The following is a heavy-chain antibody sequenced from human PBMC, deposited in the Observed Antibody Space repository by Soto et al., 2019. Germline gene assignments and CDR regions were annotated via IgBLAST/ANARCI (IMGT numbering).Heavy chain of an antibody. V-gene: IGHV5-10-1*04. CDR3: AREQYYYDSRVYYYGMDV. CDR1: GYNFASYW. D-gene: IGHD3-22*01. Sequence: GESLKISCQGSGYNFASYWISWVRQMPGKGLEWMGRIDPIDSYTNYSPSFQGQVTISADKSISTAYLQWSSLKASDTAMYYCAREQYYYDSRVYYYGMDVWGQGTTVTVSS. J-gene: IGHJ6*02. CDR2: IDPIDSYT.